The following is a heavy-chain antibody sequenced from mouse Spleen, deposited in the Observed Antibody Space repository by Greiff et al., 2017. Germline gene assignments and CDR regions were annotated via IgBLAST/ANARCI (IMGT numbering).Heavy chain of an antibody. D-gene: IGHD2-4*01. V-gene: IGHV5-12*02. Sequence: DVMLVESGGGLVQPGGSLKLSCATSGFTFSDYYMYWDRQTPEKRLEWVAYISNGGGSTYYPDTVKGRFTISRDNAKNTLYLQMSRLKSEDTAMYYCARQDYDYDDWFAYWGQGTLVTVSA. CDR1: GFTFSDYY. CDR3: ARQDYDYDDWFAY. J-gene: IGHJ3*01. CDR2: ISNGGGST.